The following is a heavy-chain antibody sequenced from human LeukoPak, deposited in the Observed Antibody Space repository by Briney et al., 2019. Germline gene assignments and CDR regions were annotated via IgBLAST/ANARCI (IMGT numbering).Heavy chain of an antibody. Sequence: PGGSLRLSCAASGFTFDDYAMHWVRHAPGKGLEGVSGISWNSGSISYADSVKGRFTISRDNAKNSLYLQMNSLRAEDTALYYCAKDILRYSSGGWFDPWGQGTLVTVSS. J-gene: IGHJ5*02. D-gene: IGHD6-19*01. CDR2: ISWNSGSI. V-gene: IGHV3-9*01. CDR3: AKDILRYSSGGWFDP. CDR1: GFTFDDYA.